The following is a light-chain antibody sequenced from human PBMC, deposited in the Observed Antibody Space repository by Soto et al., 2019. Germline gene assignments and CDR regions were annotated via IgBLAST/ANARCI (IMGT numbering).Light chain of an antibody. CDR3: QQRSNWPLT. CDR1: QSVSNNY. CDR2: DAS. J-gene: IGKJ4*01. Sequence: EIVLTQSPGTLSLSPGERATLSCRASQSVSNNYLAWYQQKPGQAPRLLIYDASNSATGIPARFSGSGSGTDFTLTISSLEPEDFAVYYCQQRSNWPLTFGGGTKVDIK. V-gene: IGKV3D-20*02.